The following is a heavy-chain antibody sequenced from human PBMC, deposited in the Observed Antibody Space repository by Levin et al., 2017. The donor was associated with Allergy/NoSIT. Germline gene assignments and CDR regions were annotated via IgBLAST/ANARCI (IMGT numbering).Heavy chain of an antibody. CDR2: INTNNGNP. V-gene: IGHV7-4-1*02. CDR1: GYTFTSYA. CDR3: ASDITVRGSKAMDV. Sequence: GESLKISCKASGYTFTSYAINWLRQAPGQGPEWMGWINTNNGNPRYAQGFTGRFVFSLDTSVSTANLQISSLKAEDTAVYYGASDITVRGSKAMDVWGQGTTVTVSS. J-gene: IGHJ6*02. D-gene: IGHD3-10*01.